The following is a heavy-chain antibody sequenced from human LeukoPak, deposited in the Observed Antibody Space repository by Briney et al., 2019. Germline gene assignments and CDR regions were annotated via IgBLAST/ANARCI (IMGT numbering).Heavy chain of an antibody. CDR2: ISSSSSYI. CDR1: GFTFSSYS. J-gene: IGHJ6*03. Sequence: PGGSLRLSCAASGFTFSSYSMNWVRQAPGKGLEWVSSISSSSSYIYYADSVKGRFTISRDNAKNSLYLQMNSLRAEDTAVYYCARIVGATSRGSYYYYMDVWGKGTTVTVSS. V-gene: IGHV3-21*01. CDR3: ARIVGATSRGSYYYYMDV. D-gene: IGHD1-26*01.